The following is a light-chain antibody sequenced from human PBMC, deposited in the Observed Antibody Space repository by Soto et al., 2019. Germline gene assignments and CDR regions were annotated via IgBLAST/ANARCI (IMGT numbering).Light chain of an antibody. CDR2: AAS. J-gene: IGKJ4*01. V-gene: IGKV1-39*01. Sequence: DIQMTQSPSSLSASVGDRVTITCRASQSISSYLNWYQQKPGKAPKLLIYAASSLQSGVPSRFSGSGSGTDFTRTIRSLQPEDFATYYCQQSYSTPLTFGGGTKVEIK. CDR3: QQSYSTPLT. CDR1: QSISSY.